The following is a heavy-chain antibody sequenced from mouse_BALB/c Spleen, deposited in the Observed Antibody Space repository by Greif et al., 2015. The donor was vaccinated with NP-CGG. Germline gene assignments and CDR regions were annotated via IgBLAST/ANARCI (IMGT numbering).Heavy chain of an antibody. CDR1: GYTFTSYV. J-gene: IGHJ3*01. CDR2: INPYNDGT. Sequence: EVHLVESGPELVKPGASVKMSCKASGYTFTSYVMQWVKQKPGQGLEWIGYINPYNDGTKYNEKFKGKATLTSDKASSTAYMELSSLTSEDSAVYYFARKNYGSRNPHLAYWGQGTLVTVSP. CDR3: ARKNYGSRNPHLAY. V-gene: IGHV1-14*01. D-gene: IGHD1-1*01.